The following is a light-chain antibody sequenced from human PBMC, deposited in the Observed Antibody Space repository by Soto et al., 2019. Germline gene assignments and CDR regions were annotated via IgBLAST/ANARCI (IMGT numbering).Light chain of an antibody. Sequence: QSALTQPPSASGSPGQSVTISCTGTSSDVGGYNYVSWYQQHPGKAPKVMIYEVSKRPSGVPDRFSGSKSGNTASLTVSGLQAEDEADYYCSSYAGTNILYVFGTGTKLTFL. CDR1: SSDVGGYNY. V-gene: IGLV2-8*01. CDR2: EVS. CDR3: SSYAGTNILYV. J-gene: IGLJ1*01.